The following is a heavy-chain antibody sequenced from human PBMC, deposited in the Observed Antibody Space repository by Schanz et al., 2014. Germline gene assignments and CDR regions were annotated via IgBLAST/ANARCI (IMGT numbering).Heavy chain of an antibody. CDR1: GFSFSSYS. CDR2: ISSGGTTI. Sequence: EVQLVESGGGLVQPGESLRLSCAVSGFSFSSYSMSWVRQSPGKGLEWIAYISSGGTTIYYADSEKGRITISRENAKSSLYLQMHSLRHEDTAVYYCAETTILADWGQGTLVAGSS. CDR3: AETTILAD. J-gene: IGHJ4*02. V-gene: IGHV3-48*02. D-gene: IGHD3-3*01.